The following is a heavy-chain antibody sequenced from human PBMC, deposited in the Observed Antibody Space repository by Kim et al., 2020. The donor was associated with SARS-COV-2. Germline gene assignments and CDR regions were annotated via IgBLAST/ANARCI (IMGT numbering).Heavy chain of an antibody. CDR1: GASVSSGTYY. CDR3: ARERKYAQFDP. D-gene: IGHD2-2*01. J-gene: IGHJ5*02. V-gene: IGHV4-61*01. CDR2: IYYSGST. Sequence: SETLSLTCNVSGASVSSGTYYWSWIRQPPGKGLEWIGYIYYSGSTNYNPSLKSRVTISVDTSKNQFSLKLSSVTAADTAVYYCARERKYAQFDPWGQGTLVTVSS.